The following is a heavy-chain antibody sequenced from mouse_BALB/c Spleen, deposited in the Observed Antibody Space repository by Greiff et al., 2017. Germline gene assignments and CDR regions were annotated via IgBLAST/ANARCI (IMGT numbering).Heavy chain of an antibody. J-gene: IGHJ4*01. V-gene: IGHV5-17*02. CDR1: GFTFSSFG. D-gene: IGHD1-1*01. Sequence: DVKLVESGGGLVQPGGSRKLSCAASGFTFSSFGMHWVRQAPEKGLEWVAYISSGSSTIYYADTVKGRFTISRDNPKNTLFLQMTSLRSEDTAMYYCARYYGYAMDYWGQGTSVTVSS. CDR3: ARYYGYAMDY. CDR2: ISSGSSTI.